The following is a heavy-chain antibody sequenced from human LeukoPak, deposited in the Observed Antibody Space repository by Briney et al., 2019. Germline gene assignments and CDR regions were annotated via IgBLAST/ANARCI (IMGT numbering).Heavy chain of an antibody. J-gene: IGHJ6*03. CDR3: ARDLVEQLGYYYMDV. CDR2: IIPIFGTA. D-gene: IGHD6-13*01. V-gene: IGHV1-69*05. CDR1: GGTFSSYA. Sequence: ASVKVSCKASGGTFSSYAISWVRQAPGQGREWMGGIIPIFGTANYAQKFQGRVTITTDESTSTAYMELSSLRSEDTAVYYCARDLVEQLGYYYMDVWGKGTTVTVSS.